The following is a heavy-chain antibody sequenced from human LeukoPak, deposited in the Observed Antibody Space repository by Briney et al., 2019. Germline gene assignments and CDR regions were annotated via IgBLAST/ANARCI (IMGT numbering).Heavy chain of an antibody. CDR2: IYTSGST. Sequence: SETLSLTCTVSGGSISSYYWSWIRQPPGKGLEWIGYIYTSGSTSYNPSLKSRVTISVDTSKNQFSLKLSSVTAADTAVYYCARTHSSGWYDFDYWGQGTLVTVSS. CDR3: ARTHSSGWYDFDY. J-gene: IGHJ4*02. CDR1: GGSISSYY. D-gene: IGHD6-19*01. V-gene: IGHV4-4*09.